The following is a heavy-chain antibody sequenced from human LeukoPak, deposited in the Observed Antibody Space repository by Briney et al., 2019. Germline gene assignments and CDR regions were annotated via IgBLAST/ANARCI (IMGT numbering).Heavy chain of an antibody. V-gene: IGHV4-39*07. J-gene: IGHJ3*02. CDR1: GGSISSSSYY. CDR3: ARDFDSYGYGGSAFDI. Sequence: PSQTLSLTCTVSGGSISSSSYYWGWIRQPPGKGLEWIGSIYYSGSTYYNPSLKSRVTISVDTSKNQFSLKLSSVTAADTAVYYCARDFDSYGYGGSAFDIWGQGTMVTVSS. CDR2: IYYSGST. D-gene: IGHD5-18*01.